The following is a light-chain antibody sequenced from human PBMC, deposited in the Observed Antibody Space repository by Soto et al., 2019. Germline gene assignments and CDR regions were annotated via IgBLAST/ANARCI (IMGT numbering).Light chain of an antibody. Sequence: EIVMTQSPATLSVSPGERATLSCRASQSVDTKLAWYQQKPGQAPRLVIYDTSTRATDIPARFGGSGSGTQFTLTIRSLQSDDVAVYYCQRYNYWSLTFGGGPKVEIK. V-gene: IGKV3-15*01. CDR2: DTS. CDR1: QSVDTK. J-gene: IGKJ4*01. CDR3: QRYNYWSLT.